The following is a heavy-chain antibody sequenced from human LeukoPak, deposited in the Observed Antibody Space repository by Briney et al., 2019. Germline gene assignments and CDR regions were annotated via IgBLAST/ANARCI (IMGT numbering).Heavy chain of an antibody. Sequence: ASVKVSCKASGYTFTSYYMHWVRQAPGQGLEWMGIINPSGGSTSYAQKFQGRVTMTRDMSTSTAYMELRSLRSDDTAVYYCAREVGWELLRGGYYFDYWGQGTLVTVSS. V-gene: IGHV1-46*01. CDR1: GYTFTSYY. J-gene: IGHJ4*02. CDR3: AREVGWELLRGGYYFDY. D-gene: IGHD1-26*01. CDR2: INPSGGST.